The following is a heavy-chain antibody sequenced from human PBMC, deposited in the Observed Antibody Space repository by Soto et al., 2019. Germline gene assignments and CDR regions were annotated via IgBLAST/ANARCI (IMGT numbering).Heavy chain of an antibody. CDR2: ISYDGSNK. V-gene: IGHV3-30*18. D-gene: IGHD2-2*01. Sequence: HPGGSLRLSCAASGFTFSSYGMHWVRQAPGKGLEWVAVISYDGSNKYYADSVKGRFTISRDNSKNTLYLQMNSLRAEDTAVYYCAKDPYRRPAKVVPAARGYYYYGMDVWGQGTTVTVSS. CDR1: GFTFSSYG. CDR3: AKDPYRRPAKVVPAARGYYYYGMDV. J-gene: IGHJ6*02.